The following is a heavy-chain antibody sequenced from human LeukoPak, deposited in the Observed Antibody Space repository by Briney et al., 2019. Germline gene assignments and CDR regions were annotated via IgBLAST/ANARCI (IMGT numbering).Heavy chain of an antibody. D-gene: IGHD3-10*01. Sequence: ASVKVSCTASGYTFTDHYIHWVRQAPGQGLEWMGRINPDIDVSNYAEKFQGRVNMTRDTSISTAYMDLGSLTSDDTAVYYCARAVIRGIHFDSWGQGTLVTVSS. CDR3: ARAVIRGIHFDS. CDR2: INPDIDVS. V-gene: IGHV1-2*06. CDR1: GYTFTDHY. J-gene: IGHJ4*02.